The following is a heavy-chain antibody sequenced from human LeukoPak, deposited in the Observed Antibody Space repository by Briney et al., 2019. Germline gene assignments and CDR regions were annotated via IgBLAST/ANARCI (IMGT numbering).Heavy chain of an antibody. J-gene: IGHJ4*02. D-gene: IGHD1-26*01. CDR3: ARPRAYSGRWVFGY. Sequence: ASVKVSCKASGGTFSSYAISWVRQAPGQGLEWMGRIIPIFGTANYAQKFQGRVTMTRDTSISTAYMELSRLRSDDTAVYYCARPRAYSGRWVFGYWGQGTLVTVSS. CDR1: GGTFSSYA. V-gene: IGHV1-69*05. CDR2: IIPIFGTA.